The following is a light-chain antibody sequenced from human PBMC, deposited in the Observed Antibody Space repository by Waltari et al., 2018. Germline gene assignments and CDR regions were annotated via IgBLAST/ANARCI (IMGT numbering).Light chain of an antibody. CDR1: QSVSSN. CDR2: GAS. J-gene: IGKJ1*01. Sequence: EIVMTQSPATLSVSPGERATLSCRASQSVSSNLAWYQQRPGQAPRLLTYGASTRATGIPARFSGSGSGTEFTLTISSLQSEDFAVYYCQQYYNWPRTFGQGTKVEI. CDR3: QQYYNWPRT. V-gene: IGKV3-15*01.